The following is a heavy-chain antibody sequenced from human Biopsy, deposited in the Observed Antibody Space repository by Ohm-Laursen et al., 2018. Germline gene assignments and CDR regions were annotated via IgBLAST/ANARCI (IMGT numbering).Heavy chain of an antibody. J-gene: IGHJ2*01. CDR3: ARRAVAGTYNWYFDL. V-gene: IGHV3-33*01. Sequence: SSLRLSCTASGFIFNYGMHWVRQAPGKGLEWVAVIWNDGSNGNYADSVKGRFTISRDNSKNTLYLQMNSLRAEDTAVYYCARRAVAGTYNWYFDLWGRGTLVTVSS. CDR1: GFIFNYG. CDR2: IWNDGSNG. D-gene: IGHD6-19*01.